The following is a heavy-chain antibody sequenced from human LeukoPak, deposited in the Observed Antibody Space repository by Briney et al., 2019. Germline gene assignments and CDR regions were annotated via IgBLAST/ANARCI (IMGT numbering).Heavy chain of an antibody. V-gene: IGHV3-21*01. D-gene: IGHD6-19*01. CDR3: ASGGSRSSRPFY. J-gene: IGHJ4*02. Sequence: PWGSLRLSCAGFGFSFSDYTVNWVRQAPGKGLEWVSSISTSSRYIYYAGSVRGRFNISRDNAKNSLFLQMSSLRVEDTAVYYCASGGSRSSRPFYWGQGTLVTVSS. CDR2: ISTSSRYI. CDR1: GFSFSDYT.